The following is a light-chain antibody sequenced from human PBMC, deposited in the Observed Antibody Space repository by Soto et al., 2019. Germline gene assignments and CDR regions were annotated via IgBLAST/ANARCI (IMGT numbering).Light chain of an antibody. CDR2: DAS. V-gene: IGKV3-11*01. CDR1: QTVGIT. J-gene: IGKJ4*01. CDR3: QQRFAWPLT. Sequence: IVLTQSPATLSLSPGERASLSCRASQTVGITLAWYQQRPGQSPRLLIFDASSRAAGIPARFSGGGSGTDFTLTISSLEPDDFAVYHCQQRFAWPLTFGGGTKGEIK.